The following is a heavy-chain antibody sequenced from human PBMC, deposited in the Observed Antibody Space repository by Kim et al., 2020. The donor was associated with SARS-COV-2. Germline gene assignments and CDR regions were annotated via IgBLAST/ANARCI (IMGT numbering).Heavy chain of an antibody. Sequence: SETLSLTCTVSGGSISSSSYYWGWIRQPPGKGLEWIGSIYYSGSTYYNPSLKSRVTISVDTSKNQFSLKLSSVTAADTAVYYCARQDNYEFWSIVGYWG. J-gene: IGHJ4*01. CDR2: IYYSGST. CDR1: GGSISSSSYY. D-gene: IGHD3-3*01. CDR3: ARQDNYEFWSIVGY. V-gene: IGHV4-39*01.